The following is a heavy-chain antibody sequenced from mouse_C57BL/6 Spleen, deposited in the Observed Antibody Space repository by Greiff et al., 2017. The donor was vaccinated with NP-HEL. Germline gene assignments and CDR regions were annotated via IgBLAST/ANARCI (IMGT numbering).Heavy chain of an antibody. D-gene: IGHD2-3*01. J-gene: IGHJ3*01. CDR3: ARDRDGYYWLAY. V-gene: IGHV1-55*01. Sequence: VKLQQPGAELVKPGASVKMSCKASGYTFTSYWITWVKQRPGQGLEWIGDIYPGSGSTNYNEKFKSKATLTVDTSSSTAYMQLSSLTSEDSAVYYFARDRDGYYWLAYGGQGTLVTVSA. CDR1: GYTFTSYW. CDR2: IYPGSGST.